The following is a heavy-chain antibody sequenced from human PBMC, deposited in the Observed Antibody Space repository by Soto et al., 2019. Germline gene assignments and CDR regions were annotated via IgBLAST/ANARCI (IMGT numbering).Heavy chain of an antibody. CDR2: VSGNNGAS. Sequence: SAKVSCQASGYTSADFGISWVRQAPGQGPEWMGWVSGNNGASNPAPKVQGRITMTLDTSTGVSYMALRSLRSDDTAIYYCVRDQKYFRVNGNWFDSWGQGTLVTVSS. D-gene: IGHD2-2*01. CDR3: VRDQKYFRVNGNWFDS. J-gene: IGHJ5*01. CDR1: GYTSADFG. V-gene: IGHV1-18*04.